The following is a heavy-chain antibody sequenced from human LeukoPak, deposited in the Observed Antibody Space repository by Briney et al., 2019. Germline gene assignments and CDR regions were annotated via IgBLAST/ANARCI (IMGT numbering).Heavy chain of an antibody. CDR3: ARGGNSGYDLDY. Sequence: GRSLRLSCAASGFTFSSYAMHWVRQAPGKGLEWVAVISYDGSNKYYADSVKGRFTISRDNSKNTLYLQMNSLRAEDTAVYYCARGGNSGYDLDYWGQGTLVTVSS. D-gene: IGHD5-12*01. CDR2: ISYDGSNK. J-gene: IGHJ4*02. V-gene: IGHV3-30-3*01. CDR1: GFTFSSYA.